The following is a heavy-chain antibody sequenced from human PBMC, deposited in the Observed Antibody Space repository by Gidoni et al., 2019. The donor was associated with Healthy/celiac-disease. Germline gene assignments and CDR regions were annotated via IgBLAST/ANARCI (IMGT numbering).Heavy chain of an antibody. CDR3: ARDRPYGDYHDY. V-gene: IGHV3-21*01. Sequence: EVQLVESGGGLVKPGGSLRLSCAASGFTFSSYSMNWVRQAPGKGLEGVSSISSSSSYIYYADSVKGRFTISRDNAKNSLYLQMNSLRAEDTAVYYCARDRPYGDYHDYWGQGTLVTVSS. CDR2: ISSSSSYI. CDR1: GFTFSSYS. J-gene: IGHJ4*02. D-gene: IGHD4-17*01.